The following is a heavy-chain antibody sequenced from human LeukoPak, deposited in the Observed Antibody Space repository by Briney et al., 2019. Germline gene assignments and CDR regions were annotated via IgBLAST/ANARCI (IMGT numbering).Heavy chain of an antibody. V-gene: IGHV6-1*01. CDR2: TYYRSKWYY. D-gene: IGHD3-3*01. CDR1: GESVSSDNAA. Sequence: SQTLSLTCAISGESVSSDNAAWNWIRQSPSRGLEWLGRTYYRSKWYYHYAISVKSRITVNPDTSKNQFSLQLNSVTPEDTAVYYCARGNFHFDYWGQGTLVTVSS. J-gene: IGHJ4*02. CDR3: ARGNFHFDY.